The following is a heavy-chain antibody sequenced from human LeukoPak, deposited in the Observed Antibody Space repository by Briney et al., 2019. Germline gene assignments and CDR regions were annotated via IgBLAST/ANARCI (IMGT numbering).Heavy chain of an antibody. V-gene: IGHV1-69*13. CDR3: ARAIYGDYAGLFD. D-gene: IGHD4-17*01. J-gene: IGHJ4*02. Sequence: VASVKVSCKASGGTFSSYAISWVRQAPGQGLEWMGGIIPIFGTANYAQKFQGRVTITADESTSTAYMELSSLRSEDTAVYYCARAIYGDYAGLFDWGQGTLVTVSS. CDR2: IIPIFGTA. CDR1: GGTFSSYA.